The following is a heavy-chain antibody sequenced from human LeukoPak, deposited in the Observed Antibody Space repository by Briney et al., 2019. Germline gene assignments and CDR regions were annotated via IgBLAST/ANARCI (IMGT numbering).Heavy chain of an antibody. D-gene: IGHD3-10*01. J-gene: IGHJ5*02. Sequence: PGESLRLSCAAPGFTFSSYSVNWVRQAPGKGLEWVSYISSASNTIYYADSVKGRFTISRDNAKNSLYLQMNSLRAEDTAMYYCARDGWFGDYNWFDPWGQGTLVTVSS. V-gene: IGHV3-48*01. CDR1: GFTFSSYS. CDR3: ARDGWFGDYNWFDP. CDR2: ISSASNTI.